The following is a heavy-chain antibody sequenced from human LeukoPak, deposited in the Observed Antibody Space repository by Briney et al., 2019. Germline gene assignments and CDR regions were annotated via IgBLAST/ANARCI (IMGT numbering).Heavy chain of an antibody. CDR1: GGSISAYY. Sequence: SETLSLTCTVSGGSISAYYWYWIRQPPGKGLEWIGYIYYSGSTKYNPSLKSRATISVDTSETQFSLKLSSVNAADTAVYYCARCVAVAAWFDPWGQGTLVTVSS. D-gene: IGHD6-19*01. J-gene: IGHJ5*02. CDR2: IYYSGST. CDR3: ARCVAVAAWFDP. V-gene: IGHV4-59*08.